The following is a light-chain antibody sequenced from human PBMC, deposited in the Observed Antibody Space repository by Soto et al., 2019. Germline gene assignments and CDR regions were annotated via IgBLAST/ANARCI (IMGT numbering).Light chain of an antibody. CDR2: GNS. Sequence: QSVLTQPPSVSGAPGQRVTISCTGSSSNIGAGYDVHWYQQLPGTAPKLLIYGNSNRPSGVPDRFSGSKSGTSASLAITGLQADDEADYYCQSYDSSLRVSVFGVGTKVNVL. J-gene: IGLJ2*01. V-gene: IGLV1-40*01. CDR1: SSNIGAGYD. CDR3: QSYDSSLRVSV.